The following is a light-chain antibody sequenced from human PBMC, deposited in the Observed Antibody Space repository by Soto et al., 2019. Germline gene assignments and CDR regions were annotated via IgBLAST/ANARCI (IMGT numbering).Light chain of an antibody. CDR2: YTS. CDR3: QQYLSSPRT. CDR1: QSVSSSS. V-gene: IGKV3D-20*01. J-gene: IGKJ1*01. Sequence: EIVLTQSPATLSLSPVERATLSCVASQSVSSSSLAWYQQKPGLAPRLLTYYTSTRATGIPDTFSGSGSGTDFTLTISRLEPEDFAVYYCQQYLSSPRTFGQGTKWIS.